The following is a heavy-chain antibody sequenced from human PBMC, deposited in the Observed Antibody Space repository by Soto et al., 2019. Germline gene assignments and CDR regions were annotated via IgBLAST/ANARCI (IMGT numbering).Heavy chain of an antibody. Sequence: QVQLVQSGAEVKKPGASVKVSCKASGYTFTSYGISWVRQAPGQGLEWMGWISAYNGNTNYAQKRQGRVTMTTDTSTSTAYMELRSLRSDDTAVYYCARARPQLERPPDFDYWGQGTLVTVSS. V-gene: IGHV1-18*01. D-gene: IGHD1-1*01. CDR3: ARARPQLERPPDFDY. CDR2: ISAYNGNT. J-gene: IGHJ4*02. CDR1: GYTFTSYG.